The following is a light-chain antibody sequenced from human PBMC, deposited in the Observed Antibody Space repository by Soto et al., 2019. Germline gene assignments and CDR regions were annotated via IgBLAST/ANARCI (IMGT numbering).Light chain of an antibody. CDR2: AAS. V-gene: IGKV1-39*01. CDR3: QQSYSTLWT. J-gene: IGKJ1*01. Sequence: DIQMTQSPSSLSASVGDTFTIACRASQSISSYLNWYQQKPGKAPKLLIYAASSLQSGVPSRFSGSGSGTDFTLTISSLQPEDFPTYYCQQSYSTLWTFGQGTKVDIK. CDR1: QSISSY.